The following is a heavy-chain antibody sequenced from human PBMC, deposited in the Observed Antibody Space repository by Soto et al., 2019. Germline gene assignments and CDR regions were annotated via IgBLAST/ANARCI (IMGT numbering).Heavy chain of an antibody. V-gene: IGHV4-4*02. CDR1: DGSISTYDW. CDR3: ATGNVDSMLEY. Sequence: QVQLHESGPGLVKPSETLSLTCVVSDGSISTYDWWTWVRQPPGKGLEWLGKMFHSGGADYSPSLKSRVTISADSSKNHFSLRLTAVTAADTAVYYCATGNVDSMLEYWGKGNQVAVSS. D-gene: IGHD3-3*01. J-gene: IGHJ4*02. CDR2: MFHSGGA.